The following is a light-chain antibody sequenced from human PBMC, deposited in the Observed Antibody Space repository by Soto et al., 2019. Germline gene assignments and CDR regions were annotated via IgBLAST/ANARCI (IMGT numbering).Light chain of an antibody. CDR2: EVS. V-gene: IGLV2-14*01. J-gene: IGLJ3*02. Sequence: ALTQPASVSGSPGQSITISCTGTSSDIGGHNYVSWYQHHPGKAPKLIIYEVSDRPSGISDRFSASTSGNTASLTISGVQAEDEADYYCSSYTSSSTWVFGGGTKLTVL. CDR3: SSYTSSSTWV. CDR1: SSDIGGHNY.